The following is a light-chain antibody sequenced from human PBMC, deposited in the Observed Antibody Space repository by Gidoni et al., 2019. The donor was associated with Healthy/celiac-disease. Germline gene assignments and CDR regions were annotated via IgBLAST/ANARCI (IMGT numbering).Light chain of an antibody. CDR2: DAS. CDR3: QQRSNWCT. Sequence: ELVLTPSSATLSLSPGERATLYCRASQSVNSYLTWYQQKPGQAPRLLNYDASNRATGIPARCSGSWSGTDFTLTISSLEPEDFAVYYCQQRSNWCTFGPGTKVDIK. J-gene: IGKJ3*01. CDR1: QSVNSY. V-gene: IGKV3-11*01.